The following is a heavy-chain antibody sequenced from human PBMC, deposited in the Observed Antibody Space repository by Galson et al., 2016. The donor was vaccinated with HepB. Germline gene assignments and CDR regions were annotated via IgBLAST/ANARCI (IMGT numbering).Heavy chain of an antibody. D-gene: IGHD3-10*01. CDR2: ISSSSSFI. CDR3: ARDPGILRFDVFDI. V-gene: IGHV3-21*01. J-gene: IGHJ3*02. CDR1: GFTYSGYS. Sequence: SLRLSCAGSGFTYSGYSMNWVRQAPGKGLEWVSSISSSSSFINYADSVKGRFTISRDNAKNSLFLQMNSLRAEDTAIYYCARDPGILRFDVFDIWGQGTLVTVSS.